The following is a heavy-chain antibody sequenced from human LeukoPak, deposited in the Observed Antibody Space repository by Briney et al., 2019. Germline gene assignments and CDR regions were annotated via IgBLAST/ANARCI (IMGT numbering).Heavy chain of an antibody. CDR2: ISYDGRDK. J-gene: IGHJ1*01. Sequence: GGSLPLSCAASGFTFSSYGMHWVRQAPGKGLEWVAVISYDGRDKNYADRVKERFTHSRDNSKNTLDLQMNSLRAEDTAVYYCAYDSSGYFYAPGDLWARDTLVPVSS. CDR1: GFTFSSYG. CDR3: AYDSSGYFYAPGDL. D-gene: IGHD3-22*01. V-gene: IGHV3-30*18.